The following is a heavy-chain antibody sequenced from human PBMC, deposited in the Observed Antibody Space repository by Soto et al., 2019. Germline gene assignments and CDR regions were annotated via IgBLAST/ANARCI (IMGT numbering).Heavy chain of an antibody. V-gene: IGHV4-39*01. Sequence: SETLSLTCTVSCGSISSSSLNWDWIRRPRGKGLEWIGTIYYDGSTDYNPSLKSRAIISVDTSKNEFSLKLTSVTAADTAVYYCARFFGNAFDIWGHGTVVTVSS. CDR1: CGSISSSSLN. CDR2: IYYDGST. J-gene: IGHJ3*02. CDR3: ARFFGNAFDI. D-gene: IGHD3-16*01.